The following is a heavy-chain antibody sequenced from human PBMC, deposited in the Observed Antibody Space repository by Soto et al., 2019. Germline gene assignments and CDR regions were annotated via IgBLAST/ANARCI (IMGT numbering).Heavy chain of an antibody. D-gene: IGHD3-10*01. Sequence: GGSLRLSCAASGFTFSSYGMHWVRQAPGKGLEWVAVIWYDGSNKYYADSVKGRFTISRDNSKNTLYLQMNSLRAEDTAVYYCARERGVYGSGSYLFDYWGQGTLVTVSS. CDR1: GFTFSSYG. CDR3: ARERGVYGSGSYLFDY. J-gene: IGHJ4*02. CDR2: IWYDGSNK. V-gene: IGHV3-33*01.